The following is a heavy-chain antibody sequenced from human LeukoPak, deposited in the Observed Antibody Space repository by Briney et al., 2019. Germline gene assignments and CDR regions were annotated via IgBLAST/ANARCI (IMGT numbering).Heavy chain of an antibody. CDR1: GGSVSGSY. J-gene: IGHJ5*02. CDR2: INHSGGT. V-gene: IGHV4-34*01. CDR3: ARYVAVAGTIKWFDP. D-gene: IGHD6-19*01. Sequence: SETLSLTCAVYGGSVSGSYWSWIRQPPGKGLEWIGEINHSGGTNYNPSLKSRVTISVDTSKNQCSLKLSSVTAADTAVYYCARYVAVAGTIKWFDPWGQGTLVTVSS.